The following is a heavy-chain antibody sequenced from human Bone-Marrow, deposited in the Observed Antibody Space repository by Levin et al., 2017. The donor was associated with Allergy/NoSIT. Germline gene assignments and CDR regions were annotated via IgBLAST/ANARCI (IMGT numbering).Heavy chain of an antibody. CDR2: ISGSGGST. J-gene: IGHJ6*02. CDR3: AKDLGIGELLPYYYGMDV. D-gene: IGHD1-26*01. V-gene: IGHV3-23*01. Sequence: GGSLRLSCAASGFTFSSYAMSWVRQAPGKGLEWVSAISGSGGSTYYADSVKGRFTISRDNSKNTLYLQMNSLRAEDTAVYYCAKDLGIGELLPYYYGMDVWGQGTTVTVSS. CDR1: GFTFSSYA.